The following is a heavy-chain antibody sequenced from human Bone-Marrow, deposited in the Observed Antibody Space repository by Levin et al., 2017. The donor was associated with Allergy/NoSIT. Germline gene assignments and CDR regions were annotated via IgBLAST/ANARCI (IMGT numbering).Heavy chain of an antibody. V-gene: IGHV3-21*01. CDR1: GFTFSSYS. J-gene: IGHJ4*02. CDR3: ARGGGFSPG. CDR2: ISSSSSYI. D-gene: IGHD3-16*01. Sequence: GESLKISCAASGFTFSSYSMNWVRQAPGKGLEWVSSISSSSSYIYYADSVKGRFTISRDNAKNSLYLQMNSLRAEDTAVYYCARGGGFSPGGGQGTLVTVSS.